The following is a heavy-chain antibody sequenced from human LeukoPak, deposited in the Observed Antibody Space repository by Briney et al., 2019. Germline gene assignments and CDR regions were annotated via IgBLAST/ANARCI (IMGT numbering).Heavy chain of an antibody. Sequence: KSGESLKISCKVSGHSFTSYWISWVRQMPGKGLEWMGRIDPSDSYTNYRPSFQGHVTISADKSISTAYLQWSSLKASDTAVYYCARRGSSGYYADTFDIWGQGTMVTVSS. J-gene: IGHJ3*02. CDR1: GHSFTSYW. CDR2: IDPSDSYT. CDR3: ARRGSSGYYADTFDI. V-gene: IGHV5-10-1*01. D-gene: IGHD3-22*01.